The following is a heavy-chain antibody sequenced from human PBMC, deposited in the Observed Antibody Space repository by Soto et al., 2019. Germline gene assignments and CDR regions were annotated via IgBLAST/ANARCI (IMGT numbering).Heavy chain of an antibody. CDR3: ARAYCGGDCYVDAFDI. D-gene: IGHD2-21*02. J-gene: IGHJ3*02. CDR2: INAGNGNT. CDR1: GYTFTSYA. Sequence: QVQLVQSGAEVKKPGASVKVSCTASGYTFTSYAMHWVRQAPGQRLEWMGWINAGNGNTKYSQKFQGRVTITRDTSASTDYMELSSLRSEDTAVYYCARAYCGGDCYVDAFDIWGQGTMVTVSS. V-gene: IGHV1-3*01.